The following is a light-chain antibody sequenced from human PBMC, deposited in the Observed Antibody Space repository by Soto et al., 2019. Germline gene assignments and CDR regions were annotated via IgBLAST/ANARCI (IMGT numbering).Light chain of an antibody. CDR1: QSVRSS. CDR3: QQYGSSRTT. V-gene: IGKV3-20*01. Sequence: EVVMTQSPATLSVSPGERATLSCWASQSVRSSLAWYQQKPGQAPRLVTFDASNRATGVPARFTGSGSGTDFTLTISRLEPEDFAVYYCQQYGSSRTTFGQGTRLEIK. CDR2: DAS. J-gene: IGKJ5*01.